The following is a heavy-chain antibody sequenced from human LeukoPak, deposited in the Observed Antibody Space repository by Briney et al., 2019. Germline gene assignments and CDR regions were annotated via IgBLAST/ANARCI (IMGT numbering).Heavy chain of an antibody. CDR2: NYHSGST. V-gene: IGHV4-59*08. Sequence: SETLSLTCTVSDGAISRYYRSWIRQPPGKGLEWIGFNYHSGSTNCNPSLKSRVTMSVDTTKNQLSLKLTSVTAADTAVYYCATLGGNIDFYYWGQGTLLTVSS. J-gene: IGHJ4*02. CDR3: ATLGGNIDFYY. CDR1: DGAISRYY. D-gene: IGHD3-3*01.